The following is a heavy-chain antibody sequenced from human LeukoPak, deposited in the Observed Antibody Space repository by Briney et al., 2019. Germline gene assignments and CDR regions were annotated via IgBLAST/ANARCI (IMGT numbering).Heavy chain of an antibody. V-gene: IGHV3-23*01. CDR3: AKSLGVGGYTRYKGFDQ. D-gene: IGHD3-16*02. CDR2: ISGSDGTS. Sequence: GGSLRLSCAASGFTFNSFAMNWVRQAPGKGLEWVSSISGSDGTSHYADFVKGRFTISIDNSKNTLYLQMNSLRAEDTAAYYCAKSLGVGGYTRYKGFDQWGQGTLVVVSS. CDR1: GFTFNSFA. J-gene: IGHJ4*02.